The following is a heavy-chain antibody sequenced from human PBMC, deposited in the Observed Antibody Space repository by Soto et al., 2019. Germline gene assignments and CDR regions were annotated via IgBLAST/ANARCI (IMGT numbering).Heavy chain of an antibody. V-gene: IGHV4-31*03. Sequence: QVQLQESGPGLVKPSQTLSLTCTISGGSINSGGYYWSWIRQHPGKGLEWIGYISYSGSTYYNPSLKSRVTISVDTSKNQLSLKLSSGTAADTAVYYCATSEYDSSGYYGGFDYWGQGTLVTVSS. D-gene: IGHD3-22*01. CDR2: ISYSGST. CDR3: ATSEYDSSGYYGGFDY. CDR1: GGSINSGGYY. J-gene: IGHJ4*02.